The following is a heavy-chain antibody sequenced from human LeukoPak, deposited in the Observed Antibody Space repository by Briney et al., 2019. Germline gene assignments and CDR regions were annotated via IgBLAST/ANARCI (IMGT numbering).Heavy chain of an antibody. D-gene: IGHD3-22*01. CDR2: ITGSGAST. V-gene: IGHV3-23*01. Sequence: PGGSLRLSCAASGFTFSTQATSWVRQAPGKGLEWVSSITGSGASTYYADSVKGRFTISRDNSKNTLYQQMNIQRSEDAAVYYCAKLDYYDTHWGQGTLVTVSS. J-gene: IGHJ4*02. CDR1: GFTFSTQA. CDR3: AKLDYYDTH.